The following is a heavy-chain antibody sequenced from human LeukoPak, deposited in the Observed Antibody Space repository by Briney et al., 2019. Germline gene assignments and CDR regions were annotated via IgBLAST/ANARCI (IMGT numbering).Heavy chain of an antibody. J-gene: IGHJ6*03. V-gene: IGHV3-53*01. D-gene: IGHD1-1*01. CDR1: GFTVSSNY. CDR3: ARLEKKSYYYMDV. Sequence: GGSLRLSCAVSGFTVSSNYMGWVRQAPGKELEWVSVFYSSGSTYYADSVKGRFTISRDNSENTLFLQMNTLRAEDTAVYYCARLEKKSYYYMDVWGKGTTVTVSS. CDR2: FYSSGST.